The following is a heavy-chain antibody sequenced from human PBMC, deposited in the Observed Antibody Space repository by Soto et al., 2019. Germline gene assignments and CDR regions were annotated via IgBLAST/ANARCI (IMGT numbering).Heavy chain of an antibody. Sequence: SETLSLTCTVSGGSISSGGYYWSWIRQHPGKGLEWIGYIYYSGSTYYNPSLKSRVTISVDTSKNQFSLKLSSVTAADTAVYYCATVLWEVSDDYVWGSYRSRCYGMEVWGQGTTVTVSS. J-gene: IGHJ6*02. CDR1: GGSISSGGYY. D-gene: IGHD3-16*02. CDR2: IYYSGST. V-gene: IGHV4-31*03. CDR3: ATVLWEVSDDYVWGSYRSRCYGMEV.